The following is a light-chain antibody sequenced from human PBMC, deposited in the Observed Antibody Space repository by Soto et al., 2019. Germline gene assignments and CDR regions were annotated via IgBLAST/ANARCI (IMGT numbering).Light chain of an antibody. V-gene: IGKV1-33*01. CDR2: DAS. J-gene: IGKJ4*01. CDR1: QDISNY. Sequence: DIQMTQSPSSMSASVGDRGTITCQASQDISNYLNWYQQKPGKAPKLLIYDASNLETGVPSRFIGRGSGTDFTFTISSLQPEDIATYYCQQYANLPPATFGGGTKVEIK. CDR3: QQYANLPPAT.